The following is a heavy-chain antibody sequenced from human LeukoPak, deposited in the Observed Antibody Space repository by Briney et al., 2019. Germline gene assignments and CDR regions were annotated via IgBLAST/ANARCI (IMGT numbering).Heavy chain of an antibody. J-gene: IGHJ5*02. CDR3: ASSGGSSYLNWFDP. CDR2: ISSSSSYI. V-gene: IGHV3-21*01. D-gene: IGHD2-15*01. CDR1: GFTFSSYS. Sequence: PGGSLGLSCAASGFTFSSYSMNWVRQAPGKGLEWVSSISSSSSYIYYADSVKGRFTISRDNAKNSLYLQMNSLRAEDTAVYYCASSGGSSYLNWFDPWGQGTLVTVSS.